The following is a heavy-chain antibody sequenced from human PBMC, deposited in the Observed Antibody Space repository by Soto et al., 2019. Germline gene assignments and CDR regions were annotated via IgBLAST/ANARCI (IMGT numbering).Heavy chain of an antibody. J-gene: IGHJ4*02. V-gene: IGHV1-69*06. Sequence: QVQLVQSGAEVKKPGSSVKVSCKASGGTFSTNPISWVRQAPGQGLEWMGGTGSGTGPGNHAQKFQGRLTITVDKSTSTVDKELSSLSSEDTAVYYCARRDSGGFYRYFDSWGQGTLVTVSS. CDR1: GGTFSTNP. CDR3: ARRDSGGFYRYFDS. D-gene: IGHD2-15*01. CDR2: TGSGTGPG.